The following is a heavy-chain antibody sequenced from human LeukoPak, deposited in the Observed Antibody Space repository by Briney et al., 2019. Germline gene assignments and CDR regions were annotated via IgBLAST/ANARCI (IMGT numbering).Heavy chain of an antibody. CDR1: GFTFSSYA. J-gene: IGHJ4*02. CDR2: ISSNGGST. Sequence: PGRSLRLSCAASGFTFSSYAMHWVRQPQGKGLEYVSAISSNGGSTYYANSVKGRFTISRDNSKNTLYLQMGSLRAEDMAVYYCARVYYDSSGYPDYWGQGTLVTVSS. V-gene: IGHV3-64*01. CDR3: ARVYYDSSGYPDY. D-gene: IGHD3-22*01.